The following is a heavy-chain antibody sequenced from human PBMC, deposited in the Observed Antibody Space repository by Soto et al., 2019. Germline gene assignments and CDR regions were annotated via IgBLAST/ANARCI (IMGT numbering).Heavy chain of an antibody. V-gene: IGHV4-34*01. Sequence: SETLSLTCAVYGGSFSGYYWSWIRQPPGKGLEWIGEINHSGSTNYNPSLKSRVTISVDTSKNQFSLKLSSVTAADTAVYYCARGSLIDYWGQGTLVTVSS. CDR3: ARGSLIDY. CDR1: GGSFSGYY. CDR2: INHSGST. J-gene: IGHJ4*02.